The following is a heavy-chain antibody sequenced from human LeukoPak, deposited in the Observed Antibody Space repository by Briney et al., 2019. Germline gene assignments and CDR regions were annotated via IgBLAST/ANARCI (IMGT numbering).Heavy chain of an antibody. J-gene: IGHJ4*02. CDR2: ISSSSVYK. CDR3: AREMVFGEP. D-gene: IGHD3-10*02. V-gene: IGHV3-21*01. CDR1: GFTFSNYN. Sequence: GGSLRLSCAASGFTFSNYNMNWVRQAPGKGLEWVSSISSSSVYKYYADSVKGRFTISRDNAKNSLFLQMNRLRAEDTAVYYCAREMVFGEPWGQGTLVTVSS.